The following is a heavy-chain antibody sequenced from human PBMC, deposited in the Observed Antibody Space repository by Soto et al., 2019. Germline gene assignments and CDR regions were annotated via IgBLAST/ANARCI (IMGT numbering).Heavy chain of an antibody. J-gene: IGHJ6*02. CDR1: GFTFRDYY. V-gene: IGHV3-11*05. CDR3: AREYYYTMDV. Sequence: QVQLVESGGGLVRPGGSLRLSCEASGFTFRDYYMTWFRQAPGKGLEWLSYIDSSTKYTNYVDSVKGRFTISRDNAKNSLYLQMNSLRADDTAVYYCAREYYYTMDVWGQGTMVTVSS. CDR2: IDSSTKYT.